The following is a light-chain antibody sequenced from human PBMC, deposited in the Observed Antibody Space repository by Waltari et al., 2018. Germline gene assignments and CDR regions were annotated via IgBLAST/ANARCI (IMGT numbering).Light chain of an antibody. CDR3: QQRRNWPLT. Sequence: EIVLTQSPATLSLSPGERATLSCRASQSVDMYLDWYQQRPGQAPRLLIYDTSNRATDIPARFSGSGSETDFSLTISSLEPEDFAVYYCQQRRNWPLTFGGGTKVEIK. CDR2: DTS. CDR1: QSVDMY. V-gene: IGKV3-11*01. J-gene: IGKJ4*01.